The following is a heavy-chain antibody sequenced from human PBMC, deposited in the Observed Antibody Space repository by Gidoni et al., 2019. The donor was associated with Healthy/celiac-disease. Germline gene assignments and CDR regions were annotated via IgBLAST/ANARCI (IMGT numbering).Heavy chain of an antibody. V-gene: IGHV1-69*04. J-gene: IGHJ6*02. D-gene: IGHD3-10*01. CDR1: GGTFSSYA. CDR2: IIPILGIA. Sequence: QVQLVQSGAEVKKPGSSVKVSCKASGGTFSSYAISWVRQAPGQGLEWMGRIIPILGIANYAQKFQGRVTITADKSTSTAYMELSSLRSEDTAVYYCARGELWFGYYGMDVWGQGTTVTVSS. CDR3: ARGELWFGYYGMDV.